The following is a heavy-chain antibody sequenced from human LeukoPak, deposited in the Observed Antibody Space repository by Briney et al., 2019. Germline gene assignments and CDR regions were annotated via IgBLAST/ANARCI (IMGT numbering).Heavy chain of an antibody. CDR1: GGSLSGYY. CDR2: INHSGSP. D-gene: IGHD6-6*01. J-gene: IGHJ4*02. V-gene: IGHV4-34*01. CDR3: ASPQEYSSSSSFDY. Sequence: SETLSLTCAVYGGSLSGYYWSWIRQPPGKGLEWIGEINHSGSPNYNPSLKSRVTISVDTSKNQFSLKLSSVTAADTAVYYCASPQEYSSSSSFDYWGQGTLVTVSS.